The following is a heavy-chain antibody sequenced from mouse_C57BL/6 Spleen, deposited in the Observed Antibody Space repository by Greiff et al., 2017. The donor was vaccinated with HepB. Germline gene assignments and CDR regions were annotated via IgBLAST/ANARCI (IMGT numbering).Heavy chain of an antibody. CDR1: GYTFTSSW. Sequence: VQLQQPGAELVKPGASVKLSCKASGYTFTSSWMHWVKKRPGRGLEWIGRIDPNSGGTKYNEKFKSKATLTVDKPSSTAYMQLSSLTSEDSAVYYCARMALITTVVAPFDYWGQGTTLTVSS. D-gene: IGHD1-1*01. CDR2: IDPNSGGT. J-gene: IGHJ2*01. V-gene: IGHV1-72*01. CDR3: ARMALITTVVAPFDY.